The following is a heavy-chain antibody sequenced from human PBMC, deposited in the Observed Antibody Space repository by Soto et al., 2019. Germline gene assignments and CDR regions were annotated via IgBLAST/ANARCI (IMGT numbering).Heavy chain of an antibody. Sequence: GGSLRLSCAASGFTFSNAWMSWVRQAPGKGLEWVGRIKSKTDGGTTDYAAPVKGRFTISRDDSKNTLYLQMNSMKTEDAAVDYCTTLGEYYDFWSGYYQFDYWGQGTLVTVSS. J-gene: IGHJ4*02. CDR2: IKSKTDGGTT. CDR3: TTLGEYYDFWSGYYQFDY. CDR1: GFTFSNAW. V-gene: IGHV3-15*01. D-gene: IGHD3-3*01.